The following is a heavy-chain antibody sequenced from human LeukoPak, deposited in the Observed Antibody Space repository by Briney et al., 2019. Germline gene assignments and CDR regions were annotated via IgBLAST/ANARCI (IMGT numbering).Heavy chain of an antibody. CDR3: AKPRDIDSWAFDV. J-gene: IGHJ3*01. CDR2: ISYDGRNK. D-gene: IGHD2-15*01. Sequence: PGGSLRLSCAASGFTFNNHDMHWVRQAPGKGLEWVAGISYDGRNKYYADSVKGRFTISRDNSKNTLNLQMNSLRTEDTAVYYCAKPRDIDSWAFDVWGQGTMVTAS. V-gene: IGHV3-30*18. CDR1: GFTFNNHD.